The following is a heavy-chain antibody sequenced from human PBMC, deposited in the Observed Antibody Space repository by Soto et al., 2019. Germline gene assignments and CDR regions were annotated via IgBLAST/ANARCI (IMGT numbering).Heavy chain of an antibody. Sequence: GGSLRLSCAASGFTFSSYAMNWVRQAPGKGLEWVSYISSSSSTIYYADSVKGRFTISRDNAKNSLYLQMNSLRAEDTAVYYCARHPERIAEIGWFDPWGQGTLVTVPQ. D-gene: IGHD6-13*01. CDR2: ISSSSSTI. J-gene: IGHJ5*02. V-gene: IGHV3-48*01. CDR3: ARHPERIAEIGWFDP. CDR1: GFTFSSYA.